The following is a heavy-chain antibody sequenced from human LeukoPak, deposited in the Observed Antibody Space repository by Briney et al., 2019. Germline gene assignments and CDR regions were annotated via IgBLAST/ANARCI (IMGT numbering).Heavy chain of an antibody. J-gene: IGHJ6*02. CDR1: GFTVSSNY. V-gene: IGHV3-53*01. CDR3: ARNYGGENYYYYGMDV. Sequence: GGSLRLSCAASGFTVSSNYMSWVRQAPGKGLEWVSVIYSGGSTYYADSVKGRFTISRDNSKNTLYLQMNSLRAEDTAVYYCARNYGGENYYYYGMDVWGQGTTVTVSS. CDR2: IYSGGST. D-gene: IGHD4-23*01.